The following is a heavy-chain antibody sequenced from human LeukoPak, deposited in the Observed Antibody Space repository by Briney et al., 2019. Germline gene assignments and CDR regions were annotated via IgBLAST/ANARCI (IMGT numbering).Heavy chain of an antibody. V-gene: IGHV4-59*01. CDR1: GGSISTYY. CDR3: VRDSSGWYRWFDP. J-gene: IGHJ5*02. Sequence: SETLSLTCTVSGGSISTYYWSWIRQPPGKGLEWIGYLYYNGRTNYNPSLKSRVTLSLDTSKNQFSLKLSSVTAADTAVYYCVRDSSGWYRWFDPWGQGTLVTVSS. D-gene: IGHD6-19*01. CDR2: LYYNGRT.